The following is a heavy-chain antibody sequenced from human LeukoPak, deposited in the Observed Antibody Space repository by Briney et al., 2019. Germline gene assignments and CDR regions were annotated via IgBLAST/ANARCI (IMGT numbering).Heavy chain of an antibody. V-gene: IGHV4-59*08. CDR3: ARHKAFYGDYFDY. J-gene: IGHJ4*02. CDR1: GGSISSYY. Sequence: SETLSLTCTVSGGSISSYYWSWIRQPPGKGLEWIGYIYYSGSTNYNPSLKSRVTISVDTSKNQFSLKLSSVTAADTAVYYCARHKAFYGDYFDYWGQGTLVTVSS. D-gene: IGHD4-17*01. CDR2: IYYSGST.